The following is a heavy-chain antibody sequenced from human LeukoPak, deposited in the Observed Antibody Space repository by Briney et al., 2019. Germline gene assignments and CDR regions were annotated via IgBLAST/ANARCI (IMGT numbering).Heavy chain of an antibody. CDR2: INTNTGNP. D-gene: IGHD3-10*01. Sequence: ASVKVSCKASGGTFSSYAISWERQAPGQGLEWMGWINTNTGNPTYAQGFTGWFVFSLDTSVSTAYLQISSLKAEDTAVYYCARGEEYYYALSGYWGQGTLVTVSS. J-gene: IGHJ4*02. CDR3: ARGEEYYYALSGY. CDR1: GGTFSSYA. V-gene: IGHV7-4-1*02.